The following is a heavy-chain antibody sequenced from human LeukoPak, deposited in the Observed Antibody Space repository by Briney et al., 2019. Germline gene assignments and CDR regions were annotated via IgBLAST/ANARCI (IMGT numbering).Heavy chain of an antibody. CDR2: IYSGGST. CDR3: AELGITMIGGV. D-gene: IGHD3-10*02. V-gene: IGHV3-66*01. CDR1: GFTFSSYS. Sequence: GGSLRLSCEASGFTFSSYSMNWVRQAPGKGLEWVSVIYSGGSTYYADSVKGRFTISRDNSKNTLYLQMNSLRAEDTAVYYCAELGITMIGGVWGKGTTVTISS. J-gene: IGHJ6*04.